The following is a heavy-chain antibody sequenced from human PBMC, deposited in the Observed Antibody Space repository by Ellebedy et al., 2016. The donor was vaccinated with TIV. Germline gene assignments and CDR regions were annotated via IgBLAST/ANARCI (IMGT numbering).Heavy chain of an antibody. J-gene: IGHJ3*01. D-gene: IGHD5-18*01. Sequence: ASVKVSXXTSGYTFTSQVINWVRQATGQGLEWMGWMNPSIGNTGYAQKFQDRVTMTRNTSISTAYMELSGLRAEDTAIYYCAKTKGYSDAFDSWGQGTMVTVS. CDR3: AKTKGYSDAFDS. CDR2: MNPSIGNT. CDR1: GYTFTSQV. V-gene: IGHV1-8*01.